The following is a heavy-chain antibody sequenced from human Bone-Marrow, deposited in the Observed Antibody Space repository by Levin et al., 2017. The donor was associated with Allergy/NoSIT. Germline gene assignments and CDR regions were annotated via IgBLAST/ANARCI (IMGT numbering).Heavy chain of an antibody. CDR2: IYYNGNT. CDR1: DGSMNSYF. Sequence: GSLRLSCNVFDGSMNSYFWSWLRQPPGKGLEWIGYIYYNGNTKYNPSLKSRLTISVDTYQTQFSLKLSTVTAADTAAVYCGAGDDFLQGCMDVWGKGTPVIVSS. J-gene: IGHJ6*03. D-gene: IGHD3-3*01. V-gene: IGHV4-59*01. CDR3: GAGDDFLQGCMDV.